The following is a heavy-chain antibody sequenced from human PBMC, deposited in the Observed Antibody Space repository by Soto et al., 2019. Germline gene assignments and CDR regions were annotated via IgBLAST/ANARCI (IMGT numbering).Heavy chain of an antibody. D-gene: IGHD6-19*01. CDR3: ARSAGWYAIHA. CDR1: GDSVSSPYY. V-gene: IGHV4-4*02. CDR2: VFHTGTT. J-gene: IGHJ4*02. Sequence: QVQLQESGPGLVKPSGTLSLTCAVSGDSVSSPYYWCWVRQPPGKGLEWSGEVFHTGTTSYNPSLRSRVTISMDKSINQFSLDLSSVTAADTAVYYCARSAGWYAIHARGPGTLV.